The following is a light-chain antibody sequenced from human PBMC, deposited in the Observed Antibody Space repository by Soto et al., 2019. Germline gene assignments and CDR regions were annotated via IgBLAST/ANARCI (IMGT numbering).Light chain of an antibody. CDR1: QSVSSSY. Sequence: EMVMTQSTATLSVSRVGIATRSVMASQSVSSSYLAWYQQKPGQAPRLLIYGASIRATGIPARFSGSGSGTDFTLTISSLEPEDFAVYYCQQYSNWLRTFGQGTKVDIK. CDR3: QQYSNWLRT. V-gene: IGKV3D-20*02. J-gene: IGKJ1*01. CDR2: GAS.